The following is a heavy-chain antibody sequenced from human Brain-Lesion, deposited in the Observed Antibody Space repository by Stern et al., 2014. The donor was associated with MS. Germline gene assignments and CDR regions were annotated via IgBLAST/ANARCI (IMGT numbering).Heavy chain of an antibody. D-gene: IGHD4-17*01. CDR1: GFTVSNYY. V-gene: IGHV3-66*02. J-gene: IGHJ4*02. CDR2: IYTSGKT. CDR3: ARDRVTTVTTYYFDS. Sequence: EVQLVQSGGGLVQPGGSLRLSCAASGFTVSNYYMSWVRQAPGKGLEWVSIIYTSGKTYYADSVRGRFVISRDKSKSTLYLQMDSLRPEYTAVYYCARDRVTTVTTYYFDSWGQGTRVTVSS.